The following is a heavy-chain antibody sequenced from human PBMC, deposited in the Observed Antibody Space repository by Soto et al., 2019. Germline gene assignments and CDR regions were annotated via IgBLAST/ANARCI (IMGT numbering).Heavy chain of an antibody. Sequence: EVQLLESGGGLVQPGGSLRLSCAASGFTFSSYAMSWVRQAPGKGLEWVSAISGSGGSTYYADSVKGRFTISRDNSKNTLYLQMNSLRAEDTAVYYCATISGVTPSVRQLELKGDDYWGQGTLVTVSS. CDR3: ATISGVTPSVRQLELKGDDY. J-gene: IGHJ4*02. D-gene: IGHD1-1*01. CDR2: ISGSGGST. CDR1: GFTFSSYA. V-gene: IGHV3-23*01.